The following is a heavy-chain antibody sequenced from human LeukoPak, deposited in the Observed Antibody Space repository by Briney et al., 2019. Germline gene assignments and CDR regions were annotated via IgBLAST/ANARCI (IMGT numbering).Heavy chain of an antibody. V-gene: IGHV3-23*01. CDR1: GFNFRDYY. J-gene: IGHJ4*02. CDR3: ARAGNIRFDY. CDR2: ISGSDGST. Sequence: HPGGSLRLSCAASGFNFRDYYMSWIRQAPGKGLEWVSGISGSDGSTYYADSVKGRFTISRDNSKNTLYLQMNSLRAEDTALYYCARAGNIRFDYWGQGTLVTVSS. D-gene: IGHD1/OR15-1a*01.